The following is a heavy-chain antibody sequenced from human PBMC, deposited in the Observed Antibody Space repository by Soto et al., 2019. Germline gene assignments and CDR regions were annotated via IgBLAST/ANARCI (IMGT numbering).Heavy chain of an antibody. CDR1: GFTFSNYW. CDR3: ARGFGRP. V-gene: IGHV3-7*01. D-gene: IGHD3-3*01. Sequence: GGSLRLSCAASGFTFSNYWMSWVRQAPGKGLEWVANIKQDGSEKYYVDSVKGRFTISRDNAKNSLYLQMNSLRAEDMAVYYCARGFGRPWGQGTLVTVSS. J-gene: IGHJ4*02. CDR2: IKQDGSEK.